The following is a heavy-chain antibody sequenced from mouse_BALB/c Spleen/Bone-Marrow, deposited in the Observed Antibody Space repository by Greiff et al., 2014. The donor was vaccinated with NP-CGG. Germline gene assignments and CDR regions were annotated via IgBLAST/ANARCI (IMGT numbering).Heavy chain of an antibody. CDR2: ISSGGSNT. Sequence: EVKLMESGGDLVKPGGSLKLSCAASGFTFSSYGMSWGRQTPDKRLEWVATISSGGSNTYYPDSAKGRFTISRDNAKNTLYLQMSSLKSEDTAMYYCARHQRYYAMDYWGQGTSVTVSS. V-gene: IGHV5-6*01. CDR3: ARHQRYYAMDY. J-gene: IGHJ4*01. CDR1: GFTFSSYG.